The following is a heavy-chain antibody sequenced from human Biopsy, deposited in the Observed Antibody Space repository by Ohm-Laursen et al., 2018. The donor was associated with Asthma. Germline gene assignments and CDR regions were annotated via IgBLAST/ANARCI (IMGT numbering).Heavy chain of an antibody. CDR1: GYSLTDLS. CDR2: HDHEEGGT. CDR3: ASDFPKDYVRYNFQF. V-gene: IGHV1-24*01. Sequence: ATVKISCKVSGYSLTDLSMHWVRQAPGQGLEWMGGHDHEEGGTVNARRFRGRVTMTEDTSTDTAYMELSSLSSDDTAVYYCASDFPKDYVRYNFQFWGQGTLVTVSS. D-gene: IGHD4-17*01. J-gene: IGHJ4*02.